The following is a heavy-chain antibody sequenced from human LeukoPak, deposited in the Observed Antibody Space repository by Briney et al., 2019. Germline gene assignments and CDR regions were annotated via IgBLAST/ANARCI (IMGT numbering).Heavy chain of an antibody. CDR1: GGSISPYY. V-gene: IGHV4-59*01. CDR3: ARAYYYGSGTFDI. Sequence: SGTLSLTCTVSGGSISPYYWSWIRQPPGKGLEWIGYVYYTGSTYYNPSLKSRVTILIDTSKNQFSLKLTSVTAADTAVYYCARAYYYGSGTFDIWGQGTMVTVSS. J-gene: IGHJ3*02. CDR2: VYYTGST. D-gene: IGHD3-10*01.